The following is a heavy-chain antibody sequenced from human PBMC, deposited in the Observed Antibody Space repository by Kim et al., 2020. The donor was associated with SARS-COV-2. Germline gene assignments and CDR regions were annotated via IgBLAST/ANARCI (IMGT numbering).Heavy chain of an antibody. CDR1: GGSFSGYY. Sequence: SETLSLTCAVYGGSFSGYYWSWIRQPPGKGLEWIGEINHSGSTNYNPSLKSRVTISVDTSKNQFSLKLSSVTAADTAVYYCAGGPGGAVAGNPLDYWGQGTLVTVSS. CDR3: AGGPGGAVAGNPLDY. J-gene: IGHJ4*02. D-gene: IGHD6-19*01. V-gene: IGHV4-34*01. CDR2: INHSGST.